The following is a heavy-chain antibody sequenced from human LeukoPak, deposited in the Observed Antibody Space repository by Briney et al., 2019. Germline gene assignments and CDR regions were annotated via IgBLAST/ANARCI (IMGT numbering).Heavy chain of an antibody. CDR1: GYTFTSYG. V-gene: IGHV1-18*01. CDR2: ISAYNGNT. J-gene: IGHJ5*02. D-gene: IGHD1-26*01. CDR3: ARDVGVSGTYHGNAVTSWFDP. Sequence: ASVKVSCKASGYTFTSYGISWVRQAPGQGLEWMGWISAYNGNTNYAQKLQGRVTMTTDTSTSTAYMELRSLRSDDTAVYYCARDVGVSGTYHGNAVTSWFDPWGQGTLVTVSS.